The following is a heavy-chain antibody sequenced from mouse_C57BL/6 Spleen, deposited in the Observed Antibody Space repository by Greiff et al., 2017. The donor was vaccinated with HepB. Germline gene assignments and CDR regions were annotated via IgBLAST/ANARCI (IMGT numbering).Heavy chain of an antibody. D-gene: IGHD1-1*01. CDR3: ARDVGSSWCWFAY. CDR2: INPNNGGT. Sequence: EVQLQQSGPELVKPGASVKMSCKASGYTFTDYNMHWVKQSHGKSLEWIGYINPNNGGTSYNQKFKGKATLTVNKSYSTAYMELRSLTSEDSAVYYGARDVGSSWCWFAYWGQGTLVTVSA. J-gene: IGHJ3*01. CDR1: GYTFTDYN. V-gene: IGHV1-22*01.